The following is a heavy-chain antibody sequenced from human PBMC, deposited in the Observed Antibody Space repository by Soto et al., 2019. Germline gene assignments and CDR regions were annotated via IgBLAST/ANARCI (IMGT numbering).Heavy chain of an antibody. D-gene: IGHD3-22*01. CDR3: AKVPDSSGYYDQFDY. CDR1: GFTFSSYA. V-gene: IGHV3-23*01. CDR2: ISGSGGST. Sequence: PGGSMRLSCAASGFTFSSYAMSWVRQAPGKGLEWVSAISGSGGSTYYADSVKGRFTISRDNSKNTLYLQMNSLRAEDTAVYYCAKVPDSSGYYDQFDYWGQGTLVTVS. J-gene: IGHJ4*02.